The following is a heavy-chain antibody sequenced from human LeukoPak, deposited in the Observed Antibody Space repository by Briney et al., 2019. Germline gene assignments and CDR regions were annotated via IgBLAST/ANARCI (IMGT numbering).Heavy chain of an antibody. J-gene: IGHJ4*02. Sequence: GRSLRLSCAASGFTFSSYAMHWVRQAPGKGLEWVAVISYDGSNKYYADSVKGRFTISRDNSKNTLYLQMNSLRAEDTAVYYCARDSRYFDWLSLDYWGQGTLATVSS. CDR1: GFTFSSYA. V-gene: IGHV3-30*04. CDR3: ARDSRYFDWLSLDY. CDR2: ISYDGSNK. D-gene: IGHD3-9*01.